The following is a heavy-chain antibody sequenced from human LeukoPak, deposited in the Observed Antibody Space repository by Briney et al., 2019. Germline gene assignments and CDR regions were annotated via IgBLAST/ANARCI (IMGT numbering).Heavy chain of an antibody. CDR1: GGSISTYY. J-gene: IGHJ5*02. CDR2: IYYSGST. V-gene: IGHV4-59*01. D-gene: IGHD1-26*01. CDR3: ARVGAESGGYLNWFDP. Sequence: SETLSLTCTVSGGSISTYYWSWIRQPPGKGLEWIGYIYYSGSTDYNPSLESRVTISLDTSKNQFSLKLSSVTAADTAVYYCARVGAESGGYLNWFDPWGQGTLVTVSA.